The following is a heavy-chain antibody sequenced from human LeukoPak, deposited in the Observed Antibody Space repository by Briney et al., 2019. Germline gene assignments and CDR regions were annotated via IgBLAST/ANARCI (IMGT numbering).Heavy chain of an antibody. CDR1: IFVFSEYY. CDR2: ITNDGSRQ. J-gene: IGHJ4*02. Sequence: GGSLRLSCETSIFVFSEYYMHWVRLAPGKGLEWLAVITNDGSRQYYADSVKGRFTISRDNSKNILYLQMNSLRAEDTAVYYCAKDWEAYCGGDCYSAFDYWGQGILVTVSS. V-gene: IGHV3-30*18. CDR3: AKDWEAYCGGDCYSAFDY. D-gene: IGHD2-21*01.